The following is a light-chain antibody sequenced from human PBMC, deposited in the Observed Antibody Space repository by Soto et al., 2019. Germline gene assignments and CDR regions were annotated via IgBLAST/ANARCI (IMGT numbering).Light chain of an antibody. CDR3: QQYSGYSLT. V-gene: IGKV1-5*03. CDR1: QSISVY. J-gene: IGKJ4*01. CDR2: RAS. Sequence: DIQMTQSPPTLSASVGDRVTITCRASQSISVYLAWYHHAPGKAPKVLISRASTLKSGVPSRFSGSGSGTEFTLTISSLQPDDFGTYFCQQYSGYSLTFGGGTRVAI.